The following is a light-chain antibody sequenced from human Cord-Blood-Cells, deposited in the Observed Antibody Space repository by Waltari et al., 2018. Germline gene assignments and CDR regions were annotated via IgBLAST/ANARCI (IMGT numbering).Light chain of an antibody. CDR2: SNN. J-gene: IGLJ2*01. CDR3: AAWDDSLNGLV. CDR1: SSNIGSNT. V-gene: IGLV1-44*01. Sequence: QSVLTPPPSASGTPGPRVTLSCSGSSSNIGSNTVNWYQQLPGTAPKLLIYSNNQRPSGVPDRFSGSKSGTSASLAISGLQSEDEADYYCAAWDDSLNGLVFGGGTKLTVL.